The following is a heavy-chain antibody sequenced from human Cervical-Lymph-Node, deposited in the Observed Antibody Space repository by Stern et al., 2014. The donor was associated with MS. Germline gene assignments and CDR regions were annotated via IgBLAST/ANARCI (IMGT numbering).Heavy chain of an antibody. J-gene: IGHJ6*02. CDR1: GFTFSSYS. V-gene: IGHV3-21*01. Sequence: EVQLVESGGGLVKPGGSLRLSCAASGFTFSSYSMNWVRQAPGKGLEWVSSISSSSSYLYYADSVKGRFTISRDNAKNSLYLQMNSLRAEDTAVYYCARDAVYGMDVWGQGTTVTVSS. CDR2: ISSSSSYL. CDR3: ARDAVYGMDV.